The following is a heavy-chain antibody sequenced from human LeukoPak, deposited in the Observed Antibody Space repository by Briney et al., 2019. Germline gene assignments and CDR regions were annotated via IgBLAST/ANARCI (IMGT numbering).Heavy chain of an antibody. V-gene: IGHV1-69*04. J-gene: IGHJ4*02. Sequence: SVKVSCKASGYTFTNFDINWVRQAPGQGLEWMGRIIPILGIANYAQKLQGRVTITADKSTSTAYMELSSLRSEDTAVYYCARSYDSSGYYYPFDYWGQGTLVTVSS. CDR2: IIPILGIA. CDR3: ARSYDSSGYYYPFDY. D-gene: IGHD3-22*01. CDR1: GYTFTNFD.